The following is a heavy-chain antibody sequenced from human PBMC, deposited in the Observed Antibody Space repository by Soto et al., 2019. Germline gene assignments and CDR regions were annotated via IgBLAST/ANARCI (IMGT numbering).Heavy chain of an antibody. Sequence: GGSLRLSCAASGFTFSSYGMHWVRQAPGKGLEWVAVISYDGSNKYYADSVKGRFTISRDNSKNTLYLQMNSLRAEDTAVYYCAKDHIVVVVAAPPEFDPWGQGTLVTVSS. CDR3: AKDHIVVVVAAPPEFDP. CDR1: GFTFSSYG. V-gene: IGHV3-30*18. CDR2: ISYDGSNK. D-gene: IGHD2-15*01. J-gene: IGHJ5*02.